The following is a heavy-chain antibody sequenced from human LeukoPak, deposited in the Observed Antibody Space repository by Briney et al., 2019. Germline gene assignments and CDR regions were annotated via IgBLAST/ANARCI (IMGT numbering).Heavy chain of an antibody. CDR3: AKWGDYDALTGYYVSDY. CDR2: ITGSGGNT. V-gene: IGHV3-23*01. J-gene: IGHJ4*02. CDR1: GFTFSNYA. Sequence: GGSLRLSCAASGFTFSNYAMSWVRQAPGKGLEWVSAITGSGGNTCYADSVKGRFTISRDNSKNTVFLQMNSLRAEDTAVYYCAKWGDYDALTGYYVSDYWGQGTLVTVSS. D-gene: IGHD3-9*01.